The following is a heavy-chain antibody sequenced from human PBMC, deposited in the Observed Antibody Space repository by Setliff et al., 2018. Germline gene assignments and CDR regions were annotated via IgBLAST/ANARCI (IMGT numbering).Heavy chain of an antibody. J-gene: IGHJ6*04. CDR2: INHSGSS. CDR3: ARYGTEYGDYEIPGDV. CDR1: GGSFSGYY. D-gene: IGHD4-17*01. Sequence: SETLSLTCAVYGGSFSGYYWTWTRQPPGKGLEWIGEINHSGSSNNNPSLKGRVSISVDTSKKQFYLKLTSVTAADTAVYYCARYGTEYGDYEIPGDVWGKGTTVTVSS. V-gene: IGHV4-34*01.